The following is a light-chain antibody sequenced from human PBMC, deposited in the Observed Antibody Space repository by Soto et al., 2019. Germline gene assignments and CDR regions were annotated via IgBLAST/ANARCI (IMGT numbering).Light chain of an antibody. V-gene: IGKV1-39*01. Sequence: DIQLTQSPSSLSASIGDRVTITCRASRSVAWCLNWYQHKPGKAPELLIYAASTLETGVPSRFSGPYSGTDFSLTISNLQPEDFGSYFCQQSYSVPPTFGQGTKV. CDR3: QQSYSVPPT. CDR1: RSVAWC. J-gene: IGKJ2*01. CDR2: AAS.